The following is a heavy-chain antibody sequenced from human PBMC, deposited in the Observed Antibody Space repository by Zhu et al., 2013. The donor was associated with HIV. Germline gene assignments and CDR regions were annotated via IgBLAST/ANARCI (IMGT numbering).Heavy chain of an antibody. CDR3: AREEQWFDP. CDR1: GYSFTNFA. CDR2: INPANGDT. Sequence: QVQFVQSGAEVRRPGASVTVSCKASGYSFTNFALYWVRQAPGQGLEWLGRINPANGDTKYSPRFQGRVFITRDTLASTVKMELSSLTSEDTAMYYCAREEQWFDPWGQGTLVTVSS. D-gene: IGHD1-1*01. J-gene: IGHJ5*02. V-gene: IGHV1-3*01.